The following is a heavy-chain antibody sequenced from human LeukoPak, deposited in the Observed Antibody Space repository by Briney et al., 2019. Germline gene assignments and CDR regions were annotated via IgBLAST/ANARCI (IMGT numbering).Heavy chain of an antibody. CDR2: ISGSGGST. Sequence: GGSLRLSCAASGFTFSSYAMSWVRQAPGKGLEWVSAISGSGGSTYYADSVKGRFTISRDNSKNTLYLQMNSLRAEDTAVYYCAKRVGGKNMLLYYKDVWGKGTTVTVSS. J-gene: IGHJ6*03. CDR1: GFTFSSYA. CDR3: AKRVGGKNMLLYYKDV. D-gene: IGHD2/OR15-2a*01. V-gene: IGHV3-23*01.